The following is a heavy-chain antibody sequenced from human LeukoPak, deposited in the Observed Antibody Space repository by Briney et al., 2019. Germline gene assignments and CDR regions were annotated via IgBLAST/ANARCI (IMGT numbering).Heavy chain of an antibody. Sequence: GGSLRLSCAASGFTVSSNYMNWVRQAPGKGLEWVSSISSSSYIYYADSVKGRFTISRDNAKNSLYLQMNSLRAEDTAVYYCARDHPDYWGQGTLVTVSS. CDR3: ARDHPDY. J-gene: IGHJ4*02. CDR2: ISSSSYI. V-gene: IGHV3-69-1*01. CDR1: GFTVSSNY.